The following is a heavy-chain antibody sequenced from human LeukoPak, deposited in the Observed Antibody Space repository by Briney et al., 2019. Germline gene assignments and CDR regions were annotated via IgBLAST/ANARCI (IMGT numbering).Heavy chain of an antibody. J-gene: IGHJ4*02. Sequence: ASVKVSCKTSGYTFNRHAMHWVRQAPGQRLEWMGWINGGNGNIKYSQKFQGRVTITRDTSASTAYMELSSLRSEDTAVYYCARGPIVVVPAAIQDYWGQGTLVTVSS. D-gene: IGHD2-2*02. CDR1: GYTFNRHA. CDR2: INGGNGNI. CDR3: ARGPIVVVPAAIQDY. V-gene: IGHV1-3*01.